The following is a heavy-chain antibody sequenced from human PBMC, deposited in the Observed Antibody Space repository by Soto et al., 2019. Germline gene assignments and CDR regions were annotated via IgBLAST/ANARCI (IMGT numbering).Heavy chain of an antibody. CDR1: GYSFTNYW. D-gene: IGHD6-19*01. CDR3: ARLPSSVAVAQYYYYGMDV. CDR2: IYAGDSDT. J-gene: IGHJ6*02. Sequence: PGESLKISCKGSGYSFTNYWIGWVRQMPGKGLEWMGIIYAGDSDTNYSPSFQGHVTISADKSISTAYLQWSSLKASDTAMYYCARLPSSVAVAQYYYYGMDVWGQGTTVTVSS. V-gene: IGHV5-51*01.